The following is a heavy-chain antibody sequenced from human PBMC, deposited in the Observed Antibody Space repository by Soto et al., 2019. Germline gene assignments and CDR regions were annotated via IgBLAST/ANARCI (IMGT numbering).Heavy chain of an antibody. V-gene: IGHV3-15*07. CDR2: IKSKTDGETT. Sequence: GGSLRLSCAASGFSFSSALMNWARQAPGKGLEWVGHIKSKTDGETTDYAASVKGRFTISRDDSENMLYLQMNSLEIEDTAMYYCTTLGPSWGQGTQVTVSS. CDR3: TTLGPS. J-gene: IGHJ5*02. CDR1: GFSFSSAL.